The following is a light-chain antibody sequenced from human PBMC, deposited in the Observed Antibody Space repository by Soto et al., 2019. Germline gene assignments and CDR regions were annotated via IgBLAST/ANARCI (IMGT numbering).Light chain of an antibody. CDR2: SND. CDR1: RSNIGSNN. Sequence: QSVLTQPPSASGTARQRVTISCSGGRSNIGSNNVYWYQQLPGTAPKLLIYSNDKRPSGVPDRFSGSKSGTSASLAITGLQSEGEAGYYGAACDDSLNGVYVFGPGTKVTVL. CDR3: AACDDSLNGVYV. V-gene: IGLV1-44*01. J-gene: IGLJ1*01.